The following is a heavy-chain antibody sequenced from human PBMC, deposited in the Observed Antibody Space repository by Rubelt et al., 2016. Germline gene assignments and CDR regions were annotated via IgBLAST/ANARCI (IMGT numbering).Heavy chain of an antibody. V-gene: IGHV5-51*01. CDR1: GYSFTSYW. CDR2: IYPGDSDT. CDR3: ARFPPTRRAFDI. J-gene: IGHJ3*02. Sequence: EVQLAQSGAEVKKPWESLKISCKASGYSFTSYWIGWVRQMPGKGLEWMGLIYPGDSDTRYSPSFQGQVTISADKSLTTAYLQWSSLKASDTAMYFCARFPPTRRAFDIWGQGTLVTVSS.